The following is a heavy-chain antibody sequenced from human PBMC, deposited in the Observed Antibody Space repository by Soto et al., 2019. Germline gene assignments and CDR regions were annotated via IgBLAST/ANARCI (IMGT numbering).Heavy chain of an antibody. Sequence: QVQLVQPGAEVRKPGASVKVSCKASGDTFTNFDFNWVRQPTGQGLEWIGWMRANSGDTGHAQKFRGRVSMTRDTSKSTASMELSSLRAADTAVYYCARYIYGQGFKAWGQGTLVFVSS. V-gene: IGHV1-8*01. CDR1: GDTFTNFD. CDR3: ARYIYGQGFKA. D-gene: IGHD3-3*02. J-gene: IGHJ5*02. CDR2: MRANSGDT.